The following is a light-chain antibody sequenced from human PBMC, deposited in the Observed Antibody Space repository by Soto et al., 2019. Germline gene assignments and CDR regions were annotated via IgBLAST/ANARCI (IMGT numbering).Light chain of an antibody. V-gene: IGKV3-15*01. J-gene: IGKJ1*01. CDR2: GAS. CDR3: PQYNNWPWT. CDR1: QSVSSN. Sequence: EIVMTQSPATLSVSPGERATLSCRASQSVSSNLAWYQQKPGQAPRLLIYGASTRATGIPARFSGSGSGTEFTLTIRSLQSEDFAVYSCPQYNNWPWTFGQGTKVEIK.